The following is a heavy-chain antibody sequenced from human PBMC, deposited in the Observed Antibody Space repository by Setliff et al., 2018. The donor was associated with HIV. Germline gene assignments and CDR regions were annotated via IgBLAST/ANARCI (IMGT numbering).Heavy chain of an antibody. J-gene: IGHJ4*02. D-gene: IGHD7-27*01. CDR3: ARQVGNKVLFDS. Sequence: SETLSLTCTVSGDSISSYYWSWIRQPPGKGLEWIGYIYYSGSTNYNPSLKSRVTISVDTSKNQLSLKPSSVTAADTAVYYCARQVGNKVLFDSWGQGTLVTVSS. V-gene: IGHV4-59*01. CDR1: GDSISSYY. CDR2: IYYSGST.